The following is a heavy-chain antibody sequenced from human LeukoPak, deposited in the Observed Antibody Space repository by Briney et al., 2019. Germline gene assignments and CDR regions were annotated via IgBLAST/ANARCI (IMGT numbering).Heavy chain of an antibody. V-gene: IGHV4-59*01. CDR3: ARDSGWGYSYGPCFDY. Sequence: SETLSLTCTVSGGSIISYYWNWIRQPPGKGLEWIGYIYYSGSTNYNPSLKSRVTLSVATSKNQFSLKLSSVTAADTAVYYCARDSGWGYSYGPCFDYWGQGALVTVSS. CDR2: IYYSGST. D-gene: IGHD5-18*01. J-gene: IGHJ4*02. CDR1: GGSIISYY.